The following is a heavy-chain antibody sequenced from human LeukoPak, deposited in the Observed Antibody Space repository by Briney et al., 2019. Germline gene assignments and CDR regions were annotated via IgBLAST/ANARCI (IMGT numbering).Heavy chain of an antibody. CDR3: ASQDTAMAYFDY. CDR1: GGSISSYY. Sequence: SSETLSLTCTVSGGSISSYYWSWIRQPPGKGLEWIGYIYYSGSTNYNPSLKRRVTISVDTSKNQFSLKLSSVTAADTAVYYCASQDTAMAYFDYWGQGTLVTVSS. CDR2: IYYSGST. J-gene: IGHJ4*02. D-gene: IGHD5-18*01. V-gene: IGHV4-59*08.